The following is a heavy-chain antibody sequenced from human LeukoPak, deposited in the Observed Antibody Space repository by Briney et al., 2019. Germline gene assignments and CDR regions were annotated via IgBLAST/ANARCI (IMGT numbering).Heavy chain of an antibody. CDR2: IYPNSGDT. CDR1: GYTFTGYY. V-gene: IGHV1-2*02. J-gene: IGHJ3*01. CDR3: VRRGSDAFDV. D-gene: IGHD1-26*01. Sequence: ASVKVSCKASGYTFTGYYMHWVRQAPGQGLEWMGWIYPNSGDTKYAQKFQGRGTVTRDTSISTAFMEVNRLTSADTGVYYCVRRGSDAFDVWGQGTMVTVSS.